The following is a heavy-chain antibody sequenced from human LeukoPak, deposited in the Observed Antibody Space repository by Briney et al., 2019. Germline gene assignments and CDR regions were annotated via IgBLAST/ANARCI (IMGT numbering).Heavy chain of an antibody. J-gene: IGHJ4*02. CDR2: IKPSGSST. V-gene: IGHV1-46*01. D-gene: IGHD6-19*01. CDR3: ARVHDSDWYFDY. Sequence: ASVKLSCTASGYSFTTYYMHWVRQAPGQGLEWMGIIKPSGSSTSYAQKFQDRVTMTRDTSTSTVYMELSSVRSEDTAVYYCARVHDSDWYFDYWGQGTLVTVSS. CDR1: GYSFTTYY.